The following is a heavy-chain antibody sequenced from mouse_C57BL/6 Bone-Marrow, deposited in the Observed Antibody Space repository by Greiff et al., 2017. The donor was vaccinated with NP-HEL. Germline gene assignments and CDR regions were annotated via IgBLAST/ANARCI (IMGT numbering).Heavy chain of an antibody. CDR3: AREVYGSHFDY. D-gene: IGHD1-1*01. CDR1: GYTFTSYW. CDR2: IDPSDSYT. V-gene: IGHV1-69*01. J-gene: IGHJ2*01. Sequence: QVQLQQPGAELVMPGASVKLSCKASGYTFTSYWMHWVKQRPGQGLEWIGEIDPSDSYTNYNQKFKGKSTLTVDKSSSTASMQLSSLPSEDSAVYYCAREVYGSHFDYWGQGTTLTVSS.